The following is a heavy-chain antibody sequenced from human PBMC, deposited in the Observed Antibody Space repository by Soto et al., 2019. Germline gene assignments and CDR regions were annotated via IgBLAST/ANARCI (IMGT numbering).Heavy chain of an antibody. J-gene: IGHJ4*02. CDR3: ARRGFGVVISYFDY. Sequence: ASETLSLTCTVSGGSISSGGYYWSWIRQHPGKGLEWIGYIYYSGSTYYNPSLKSRVTISADTSKNQLSLNLSSVTAADTAVYYCARRGFGVVISYFDYWGQGTLVTVSS. D-gene: IGHD3-3*01. CDR1: GGSISSGGYY. CDR2: IYYSGST. V-gene: IGHV4-31*03.